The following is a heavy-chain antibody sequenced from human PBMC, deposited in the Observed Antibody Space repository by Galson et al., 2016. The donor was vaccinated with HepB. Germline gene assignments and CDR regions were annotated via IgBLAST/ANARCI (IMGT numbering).Heavy chain of an antibody. Sequence: TLSLTCTVSGGSTSSGGYYWTWIRQHPGKGLEWIGYIYHTGSTFYNPSLNSRIIISVDTSKNEFSLRLSSVTAADTAVYYCAGLPGGSYYGLDVWGQGTTVTVSS. V-gene: IGHV4-31*03. CDR3: AGLPGGSYYGLDV. D-gene: IGHD3-10*01. J-gene: IGHJ6*02. CDR1: GGSTSSGGYY. CDR2: IYHTGST.